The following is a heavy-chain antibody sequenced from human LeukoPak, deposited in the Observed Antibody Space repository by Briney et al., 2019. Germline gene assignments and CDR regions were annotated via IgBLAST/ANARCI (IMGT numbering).Heavy chain of an antibody. D-gene: IGHD2-15*01. CDR1: GFTFSSYG. Sequence: GGSLRLSCAASGFTFSSYGMHWVRQAPGQGLGWVAVIWYDGSNKYYADSVKGRFTISRDNSKNTLYLQMNSLRAEDTAVYYCAKGDSPEDAFDIWGQGTMVTVSS. CDR2: IWYDGSNK. CDR3: AKGDSPEDAFDI. V-gene: IGHV3-33*06. J-gene: IGHJ3*02.